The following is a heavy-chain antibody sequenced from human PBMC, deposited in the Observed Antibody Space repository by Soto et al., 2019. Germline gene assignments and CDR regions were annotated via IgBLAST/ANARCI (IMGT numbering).Heavy chain of an antibody. J-gene: IGHJ6*02. V-gene: IGHV3-53*01. CDR3: ARSTYYDILTGSYYYYAMDV. CDR2: IYSEGTP. Sequence: GGSLRLSCAASGFTVGSNYMSWVRQAPGKGLEWVSVIYSEGTPYYSDSVKGRFTISRENSNNTLYLHMNNLRAEDTAVYYCARSTYYDILTGSYYYYAMDVWGQGTTVTVSS. D-gene: IGHD3-9*01. CDR1: GFTVGSNY.